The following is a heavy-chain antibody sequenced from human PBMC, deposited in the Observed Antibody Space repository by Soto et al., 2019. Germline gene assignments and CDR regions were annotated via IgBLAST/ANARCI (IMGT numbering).Heavy chain of an antibody. V-gene: IGHV4-59*08. D-gene: IGHD2-15*01. Sequence: QVQLQESGPGLVKPSETLSLTCTVSGGSISSYYWSWIRQPPGKGLEWIGYIYYSGSTNYNPSLKGRVTISVDTAKNRFSRKLSSVTAADTAVYYCARRWGSAADYWGQGTLVTVSS. J-gene: IGHJ4*02. CDR2: IYYSGST. CDR3: ARRWGSAADY. CDR1: GGSISSYY.